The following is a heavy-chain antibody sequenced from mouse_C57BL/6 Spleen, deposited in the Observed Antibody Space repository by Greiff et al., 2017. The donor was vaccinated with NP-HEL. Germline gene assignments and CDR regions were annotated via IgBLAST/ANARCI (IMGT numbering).Heavy chain of an antibody. Sequence: VQLQQSGAELARPGASVKLSCKASGYTFTSYGISWVKQRTGQGLEWIGEIYPRSGNTYYNEKFKGKATLTADKSSSTAYMELRSLTSEDSAVYFCAREDYYDDYYAMDYWGQGTSVTVSS. CDR1: GYTFTSYG. CDR3: AREDYYDDYYAMDY. CDR2: IYPRSGNT. J-gene: IGHJ4*01. V-gene: IGHV1-81*01. D-gene: IGHD1-1*01.